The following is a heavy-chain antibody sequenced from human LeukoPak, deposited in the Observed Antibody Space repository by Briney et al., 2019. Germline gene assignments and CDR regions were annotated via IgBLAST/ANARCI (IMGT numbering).Heavy chain of an antibody. D-gene: IGHD5-18*01. CDR1: GFTFSSYA. CDR3: AKDSGGYSYGLTFDY. V-gene: IGHV3-23*01. Sequence: GGSLRLSCAASGFTFSSYAMTWVRQAPGKGLEWVSAISSNGGSTYYADSVKGRFTISRDNPKNTLYLQMNSLRAEDTAVYYCAKDSGGYSYGLTFDYWGQGTLVTVSS. J-gene: IGHJ4*02. CDR2: ISSNGGST.